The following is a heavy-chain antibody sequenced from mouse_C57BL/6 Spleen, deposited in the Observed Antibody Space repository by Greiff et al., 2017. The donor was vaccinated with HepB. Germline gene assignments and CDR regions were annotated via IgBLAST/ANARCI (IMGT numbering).Heavy chain of an antibody. CDR3: ARLRLRHRYAMDY. Sequence: EVQLQQSGPELVKPGASVKMSCKASGYTFTDYNMHWVKQSHGKSLEWIGYINPNNGGTSYNQKFKGKATLTVNKSSSTAYMELRSLTSEDSAVYYCARLRLRHRYAMDYWGQGTSVTVSS. J-gene: IGHJ4*01. CDR2: INPNNGGT. CDR1: GYTFTDYN. D-gene: IGHD2-4*01. V-gene: IGHV1-22*01.